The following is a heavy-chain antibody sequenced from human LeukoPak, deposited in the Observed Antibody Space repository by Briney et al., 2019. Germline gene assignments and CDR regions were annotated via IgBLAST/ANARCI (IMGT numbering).Heavy chain of an antibody. CDR1: GGSISSYY. V-gene: IGHV4-59*01. CDR2: IYYSGST. CDR3: ARFGYDPQYFDY. J-gene: IGHJ4*02. Sequence: SETLSLTCTVSGGSISSYYWSWIRQSPGKGLECIGYIYYSGSTYYNPSLKSRVTISVDTSKNQFSLKLSSVTAADTAVYYCARFGYDPQYFDYWGQGTLVTVSS. D-gene: IGHD5-12*01.